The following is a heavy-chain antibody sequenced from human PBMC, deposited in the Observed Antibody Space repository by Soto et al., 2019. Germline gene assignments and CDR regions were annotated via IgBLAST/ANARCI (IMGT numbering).Heavy chain of an antibody. J-gene: IGHJ4*02. CDR2: VYYSGST. CDR1: GGSVSSSSYY. Sequence: SEILCLTCTVSGGSVSSSSYYWGWVRQPPGKGLEWIGSVYYSGSTYYNPSLESRVTISVDKSKNQFSLKLMSLSAADTAVYYCGRLEGLATISYYFDYWGQGALVTVSS. V-gene: IGHV4-39*01. D-gene: IGHD3-9*01. CDR3: GRLEGLATISYYFDY.